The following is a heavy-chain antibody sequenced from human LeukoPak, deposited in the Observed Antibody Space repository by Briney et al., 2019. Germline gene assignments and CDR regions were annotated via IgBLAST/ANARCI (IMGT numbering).Heavy chain of an antibody. CDR3: ARHLSGSGNYFIDSYGMDV. Sequence: GGSLRLSCAASGITFSNYIMNWVRRAPGKGLEWFSSISSSSSYIYYADSVKGRFTISRDNANNSLYLQMDSLRAEDTAVYYCARHLSGSGNYFIDSYGMDVWGQGTTVTVSS. CDR1: GITFSNYI. D-gene: IGHD3-10*01. CDR2: ISSSSSYI. V-gene: IGHV3-21*01. J-gene: IGHJ6*02.